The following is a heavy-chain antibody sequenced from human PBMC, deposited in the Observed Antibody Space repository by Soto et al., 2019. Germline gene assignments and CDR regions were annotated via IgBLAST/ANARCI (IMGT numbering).Heavy chain of an antibody. J-gene: IGHJ5*02. Sequence: GESLKISCKGSGYSFTSYWIGWVRQMPGKGLEWMGIIYPGDSDTRYSPSFQGQVTISADKSISTAYLQWSSLKASDTAMYYCARRTGSPVVTATLREYNWFDPWGQGTLVTVSS. CDR3: ARRTGSPVVTATLREYNWFDP. CDR1: GYSFTSYW. D-gene: IGHD2-21*02. V-gene: IGHV5-51*01. CDR2: IYPGDSDT.